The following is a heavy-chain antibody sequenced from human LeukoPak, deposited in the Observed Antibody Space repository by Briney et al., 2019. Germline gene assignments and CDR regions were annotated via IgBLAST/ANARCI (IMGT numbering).Heavy chain of an antibody. J-gene: IGHJ4*02. D-gene: IGHD3-22*01. V-gene: IGHV4-59*08. Sequence: PSETLSLTCTVSGGSISPYFWSWIRQPPGKGLEWIGYIYYTGSTSYNPSLKSGVNISAETSKNQFSLKQRSVTAADTAVYYCARHYPNHRYDSSGYYYGGFDYWGQGTPVTVSS. CDR1: GGSISPYF. CDR2: IYYTGST. CDR3: ARHYPNHRYDSSGYYYGGFDY.